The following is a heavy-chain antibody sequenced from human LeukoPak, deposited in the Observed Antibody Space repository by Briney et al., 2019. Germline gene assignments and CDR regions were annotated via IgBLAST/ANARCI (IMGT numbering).Heavy chain of an antibody. CDR1: GGSFSGYY. Sequence: SETLSLTCAVYGGSFSGYYWSWIRQPPGKGLEWIGEINHSGSTNYNPSLKSRVTISVDTSKNHFSLKLSSVTAADTAVYYCARGRKTYYYGAGSYYNWFDPWGQGTLVTVSS. V-gene: IGHV4-34*01. CDR2: INHSGST. J-gene: IGHJ5*02. D-gene: IGHD3-10*01. CDR3: ARGRKTYYYGAGSYYNWFDP.